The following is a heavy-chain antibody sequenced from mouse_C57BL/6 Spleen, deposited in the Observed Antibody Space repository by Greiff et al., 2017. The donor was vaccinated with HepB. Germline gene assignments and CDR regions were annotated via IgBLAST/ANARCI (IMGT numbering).Heavy chain of an antibody. J-gene: IGHJ3*01. V-gene: IGHV1-50*01. D-gene: IGHD1-1*01. Sequence: QVQLQQPGAELVKPGASVKLSCKASGYTFTSYWMQWVKQRPGQGLEWIGEIDPSDSYTNYNQKFKGKATLTVDTSSSTAYMQLSSLTSEESAVYYCARDGSSYEAWFAYWGQGTLVTVSA. CDR3: ARDGSSYEAWFAY. CDR1: GYTFTSYW. CDR2: IDPSDSYT.